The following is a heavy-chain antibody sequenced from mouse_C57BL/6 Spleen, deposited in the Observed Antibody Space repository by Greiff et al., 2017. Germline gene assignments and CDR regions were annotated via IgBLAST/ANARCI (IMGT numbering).Heavy chain of an antibody. D-gene: IGHD1-1*01. Sequence: QVQLQQSGPELVKPGASVKISCKASGYAFSSSWMNWVKQRPGKGLEWIGRIYPGDGDTNYNGKFKGKATLTADKSSSTAYMQLSRLTSEDSAVYFCARWTTVPYWGQGTLVTVSA. CDR3: ARWTTVPY. CDR2: IYPGDGDT. J-gene: IGHJ3*01. CDR1: GYAFSSSW. V-gene: IGHV1-82*01.